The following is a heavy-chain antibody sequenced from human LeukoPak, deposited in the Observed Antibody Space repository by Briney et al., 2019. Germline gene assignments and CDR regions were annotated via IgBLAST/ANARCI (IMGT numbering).Heavy chain of an antibody. CDR2: IIPIFGTA. CDR3: ARAAPPHCTNGVCYTEGPVDY. Sequence: GASVKVSCKASGGTFSSYAISWVRQAPGQGLEWMGGIIPIFGTANYAQKFQGRVTITADESTSTAYMELSSLRSEDTAVYYCARAAPPHCTNGVCYTEGPVDYWGQGTLVTVSS. CDR1: GGTFSSYA. D-gene: IGHD2-8*01. J-gene: IGHJ4*02. V-gene: IGHV1-69*13.